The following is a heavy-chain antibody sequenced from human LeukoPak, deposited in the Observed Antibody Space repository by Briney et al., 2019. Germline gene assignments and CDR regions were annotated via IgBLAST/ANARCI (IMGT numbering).Heavy chain of an antibody. CDR1: GGSISSYY. Sequence: SETLSLTCTVSGGSISSYYWSWIRQPPRKGLEWIGYIYYSGSTNYNPSLESRVTISVDTSKNQFSLKLSSVTAADTAVYYCARISGHLIDYWGQGTLVTVSS. J-gene: IGHJ4*02. D-gene: IGHD2-15*01. V-gene: IGHV4-59*01. CDR3: ARISGHLIDY. CDR2: IYYSGST.